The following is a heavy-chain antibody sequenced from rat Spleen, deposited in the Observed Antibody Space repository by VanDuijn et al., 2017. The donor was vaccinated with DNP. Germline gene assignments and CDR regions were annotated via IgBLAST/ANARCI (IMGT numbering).Heavy chain of an antibody. V-gene: IGHV5-31*01. Sequence: EVQLVESGGDLVQPGRSLKLSCVASGFTFNNYWMTWIRQVPGKGLEWVAYMRYEGDNTYHGDSVKGRFTISRDNAKNTLYLQMNSLRSEDTATYYCTRGAGSPYWSFDFWGPGTVVTVSS. CDR2: MRYEGDNT. D-gene: IGHD5-1*01. CDR1: GFTFNNYW. J-gene: IGHJ1*01. CDR3: TRGAGSPYWSFDF.